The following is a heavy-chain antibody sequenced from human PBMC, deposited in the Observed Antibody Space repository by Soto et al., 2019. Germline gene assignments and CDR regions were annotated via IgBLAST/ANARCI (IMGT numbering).Heavy chain of an antibody. D-gene: IGHD4-17*01. Sequence: SETLSLTCTVSGGSISSSSYYWGWIRQPPGKGLEWIGSIYYSGSTYYNPSLKSRVTISVDTSKNQFSLKLSSVTAADTAVYYCARLGDYGDSYWGQGTLVTVSS. V-gene: IGHV4-39*01. CDR1: GGSISSSSYY. J-gene: IGHJ4*02. CDR2: IYYSGST. CDR3: ARLGDYGDSY.